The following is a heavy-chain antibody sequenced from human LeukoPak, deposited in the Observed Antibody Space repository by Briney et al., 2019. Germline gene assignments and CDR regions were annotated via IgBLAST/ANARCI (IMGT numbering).Heavy chain of an antibody. V-gene: IGHV3-30*18. Sequence: GRSLRLSCAASGFTFSSYGMHWVRQAPGKGLEWVAVISYDGSNKYYADSVKGRFTISRDNSKNTLYLQMNSLRAEDTAVYYCAKDEGFVAADYYMDVWGKGTTVTVSS. CDR1: GFTFSSYG. CDR3: AKDEGFVAADYYMDV. CDR2: ISYDGSNK. J-gene: IGHJ6*03. D-gene: IGHD6-19*01.